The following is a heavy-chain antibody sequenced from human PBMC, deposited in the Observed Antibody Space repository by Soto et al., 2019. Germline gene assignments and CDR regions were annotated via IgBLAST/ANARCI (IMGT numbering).Heavy chain of an antibody. V-gene: IGHV4-4*02. CDR3: ARGGLTMVRGAGGGLDF. D-gene: IGHD3-10*01. CDR1: GDSISSSQR. CDR2: IYHTGNT. Sequence: XETLSGTCAVSGDSISSSQRWSWVRQPPGKGRECIVEIYHTGNTNYNPSLESRVTISVDKSKTSFSLALSSVTAADTAVYYCARGGLTMVRGAGGGLDFWGPVTTVTVS. J-gene: IGHJ6*02.